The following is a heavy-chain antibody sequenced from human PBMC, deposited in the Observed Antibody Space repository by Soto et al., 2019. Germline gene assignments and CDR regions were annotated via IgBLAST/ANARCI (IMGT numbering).Heavy chain of an antibody. J-gene: IGHJ3*02. Sequence: GASVKVSCKASGFTFTSSAVQWVRQARGQRLEWIGWIVVGSGNTNYAQKFQERVTITRDMSTSTAYMELSSLRSEDTAVYYCAVGDSSGYTPDAFDIWGQGPMVTF. V-gene: IGHV1-58*01. CDR2: IVVGSGNT. D-gene: IGHD3-22*01. CDR1: GFTFTSSA. CDR3: AVGDSSGYTPDAFDI.